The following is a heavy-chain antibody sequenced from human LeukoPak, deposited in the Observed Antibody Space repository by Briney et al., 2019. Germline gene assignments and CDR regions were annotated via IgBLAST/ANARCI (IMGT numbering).Heavy chain of an antibody. CDR1: GFTFSNYA. V-gene: IGHV3-23*01. D-gene: IGHD4-17*01. Sequence: GGSLRLSCTGSGFTFSNYAVAWVRQAPGKGLEWVSSFTSSGNTYYADSVKGRFTVSRDNSESTLYMQMTSLRAEDTAVYYCAKGDYGDCYWGQGTLVTVSS. CDR3: AKGDYGDCY. J-gene: IGHJ4*02. CDR2: FTSSGNT.